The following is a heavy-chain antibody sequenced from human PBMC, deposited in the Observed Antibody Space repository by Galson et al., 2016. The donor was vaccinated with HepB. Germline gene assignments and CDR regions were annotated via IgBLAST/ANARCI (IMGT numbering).Heavy chain of an antibody. CDR1: GFTFSSNA. D-gene: IGHD2-15*01. CDR3: AKRGLHCSGGGCFHYFFDS. Sequence: SLRLSCAASGFTFSSNAMNWVRRAPGKGLEWISGISTSGGCTYYADSVKGRFTISRDNSENTLILQMNSLRGEDTAVYYCAKRGLHCSGGGCFHYFFDSWGQGALVTVSS. CDR2: ISTSGGCT. J-gene: IGHJ4*02. V-gene: IGHV3-23*01.